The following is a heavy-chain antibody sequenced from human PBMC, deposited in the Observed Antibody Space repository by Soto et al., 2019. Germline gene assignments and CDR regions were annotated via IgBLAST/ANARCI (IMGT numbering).Heavy chain of an antibody. CDR2: ISYDGSNK. J-gene: IGHJ4*02. Sequence: GGSLRLSCAASGFTFSSYGMHWVRQAPGKGLEWVAVISYDGSNKYYADSVKGRFTISRDNSKNTLYLQMNSLRAEDTAVYYCASGTPYSSAAYWGQGTLVTVSS. CDR1: GFTFSSYG. V-gene: IGHV3-30*03. CDR3: ASGTPYSSAAY. D-gene: IGHD6-25*01.